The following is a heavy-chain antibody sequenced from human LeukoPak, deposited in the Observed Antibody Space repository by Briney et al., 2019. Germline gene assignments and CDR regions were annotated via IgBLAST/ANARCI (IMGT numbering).Heavy chain of an antibody. CDR1: GGSISSSNYF. CDR2: IYYSGST. V-gene: IGHV4-39*01. D-gene: IGHD6-25*01. J-gene: IGHJ6*02. Sequence: TASETLSLTCTVSGGSISSSNYFWGRIRQPPGKGLEWIGNIYYSGSTYYNPSLKSRVTISVDTSKNQFSLQLSSVTVADTAVYYCARQLYSSATVWGQGTTVTVSS. CDR3: ARQLYSSATV.